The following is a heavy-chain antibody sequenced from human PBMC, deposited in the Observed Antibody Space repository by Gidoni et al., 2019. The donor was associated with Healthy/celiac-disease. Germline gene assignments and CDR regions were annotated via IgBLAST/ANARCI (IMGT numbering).Heavy chain of an antibody. CDR2: IYYSGST. J-gene: IGHJ3*02. Sequence: QVQLQESGPGLVKPSETLSLTCTVSGGSISSYYWSWLRQPPGKGLEWIGYIYYSGSTNYNPSLKSRVTISVDTSKNQFSLKLSSVTAADTAVYYCARETGRNAFDIWGQGTMVTVSS. V-gene: IGHV4-59*01. D-gene: IGHD3-9*01. CDR3: ARETGRNAFDI. CDR1: GGSISSYY.